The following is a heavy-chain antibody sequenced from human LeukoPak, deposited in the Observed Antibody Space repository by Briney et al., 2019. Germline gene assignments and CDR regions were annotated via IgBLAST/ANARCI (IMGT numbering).Heavy chain of an antibody. CDR2: IIPIFGSA. CDR1: GGIFISDA. Sequence: AASVKVSCKASGGIFISDAINWVRQAPGQGLEWMGRIIPIFGSANYAQKFQGRVTITADKSTRTAYMELSSLRSEDTALYYCAKGSRLREGGSYRFWGQGTLVTVSS. J-gene: IGHJ4*02. V-gene: IGHV1-69*06. D-gene: IGHD3-16*02. CDR3: AKGSRLREGGSYRF.